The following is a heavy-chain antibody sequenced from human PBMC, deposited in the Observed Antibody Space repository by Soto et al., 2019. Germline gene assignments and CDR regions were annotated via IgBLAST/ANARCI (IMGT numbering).Heavy chain of an antibody. CDR2: IKSDAYGGAI. J-gene: IGHJ4*02. D-gene: IGHD2-8*01. Sequence: EVQLVESGGGLVKPGGSLRLSCAGSGFTFSNAWMRWVRLAPGKGLEWVGRIKSDAYGGAIDYAAPVKGRFTISRDDSKNTLFLQMNNLRAEDTAVYSCTTTKGRLEPPTNDFRGQGTPVIVSS. V-gene: IGHV3-15*01. CDR3: TTTKGRLEPPTNDF. CDR1: GFTFSNAW.